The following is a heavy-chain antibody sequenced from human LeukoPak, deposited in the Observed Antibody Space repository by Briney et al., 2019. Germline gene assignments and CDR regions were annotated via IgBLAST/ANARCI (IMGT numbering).Heavy chain of an antibody. CDR3: ARGAESDY. V-gene: IGHV3-74*01. Sequence: TGRSLTLSCAASGFTFNSYWMHWVSHVPGKGLVWVSRINSDGRRTSYGDSVKGRFTISRDDAKSTLYLQMNSLRADDRAVYFCARGAESDYWGQGTLVTVSS. J-gene: IGHJ4*02. CDR2: INSDGRRT. CDR1: GFTFNSYW.